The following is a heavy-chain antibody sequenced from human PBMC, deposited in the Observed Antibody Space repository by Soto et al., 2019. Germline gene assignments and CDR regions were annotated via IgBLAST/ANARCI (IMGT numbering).Heavy chain of an antibody. CDR1: GGSFSGYY. CDR3: ARVTVAGTDY. V-gene: IGHV4-34*01. Sequence: QVQLQQWGAGLLKPSETLSLTCAVYGGSFSGYYWSWIRQPPGKGLEWIGEINHSGSTNYNPSLKSRVTISVDTSKNQFSLKLSSVTVADTFVYYCARVTVAGTDYWGQGTLVTVSS. D-gene: IGHD6-19*01. CDR2: INHSGST. J-gene: IGHJ4*02.